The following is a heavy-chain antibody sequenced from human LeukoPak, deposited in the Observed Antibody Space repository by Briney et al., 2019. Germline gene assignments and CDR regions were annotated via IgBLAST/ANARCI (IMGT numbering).Heavy chain of an antibody. CDR1: GGSFSGDF. D-gene: IGHD3-9*01. CDR3: PRAVYDIPMDV. Sequence: SETLSLTCAVYGGSFSGDFWSWIRQSPGKGLEWIGEIKHDGSTTSNPSLESRVTISVDTSKNQFSLKLSSVTAADTAVYFCPRAVYDIPMDVWGKGTTVTVSS. J-gene: IGHJ6*04. V-gene: IGHV4-34*01. CDR2: IKHDGST.